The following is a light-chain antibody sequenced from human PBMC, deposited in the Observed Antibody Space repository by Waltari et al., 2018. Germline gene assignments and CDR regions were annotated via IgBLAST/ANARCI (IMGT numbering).Light chain of an antibody. CDR1: SSDVGVYNY. V-gene: IGLV2-14*03. CDR3: SSYTSSSTLWV. CDR2: DVS. J-gene: IGLJ3*02. Sequence: QSALTQPASVSGSPGQSITISCTGTSSDVGVYNYVSWYQQHPGKAPKLMMYDVSNRPSGVSNRVSGSKSGNTASLTISGLQAEDEADYYCSSYTSSSTLWVFGGGTKLTVL.